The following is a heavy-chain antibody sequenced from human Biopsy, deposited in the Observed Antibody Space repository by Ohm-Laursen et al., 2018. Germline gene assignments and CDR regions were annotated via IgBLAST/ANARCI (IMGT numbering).Heavy chain of an antibody. CDR3: ARELVDMATLDYHFDR. CDR1: GVSVTSRGYY. V-gene: IGHV4-61*08. D-gene: IGHD5-24*01. Sequence: PGTLSLTCTVSGVSVTSRGYYWTWIRQPPGTGVEWIGHISYSGTTNYKSSLRSRVTISVDPSKNQFSLRLTSVTAADTAVYFCARELVDMATLDYHFDRLGRGTLVTVSS. J-gene: IGHJ4*02. CDR2: ISYSGTT.